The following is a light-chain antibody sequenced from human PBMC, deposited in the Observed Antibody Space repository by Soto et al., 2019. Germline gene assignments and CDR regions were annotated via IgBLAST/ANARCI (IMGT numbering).Light chain of an antibody. V-gene: IGKV2D-29*01. CDR2: EVS. J-gene: IGKJ4*01. CDR1: QGLLDSDGRTH. Sequence: DIVLTQTPLSLSVTPGQPASISCNSSQGLLDSDGRTHLYWYVQKTGQPPQALIYEVSKRSSGVPYRFSGSGSGTHFTLTMSWVQAEDAGIYYCMQSLQLNTFGGGTKVEIK. CDR3: MQSLQLNT.